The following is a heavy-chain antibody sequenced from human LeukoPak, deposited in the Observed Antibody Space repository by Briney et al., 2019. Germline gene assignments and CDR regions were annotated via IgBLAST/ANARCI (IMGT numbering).Heavy chain of an antibody. Sequence: ASVKVSCKASGYTFSSYGISWVRQAPGQGLEWMGWINPNSGGTNYAQKFQGRVTMTRDTSISTAYMELSRLRSDDTAVYYCARDEYYMDVWGKGTTVTVSS. V-gene: IGHV1-2*02. CDR3: ARDEYYMDV. CDR2: INPNSGGT. J-gene: IGHJ6*03. CDR1: GYTFSSYG.